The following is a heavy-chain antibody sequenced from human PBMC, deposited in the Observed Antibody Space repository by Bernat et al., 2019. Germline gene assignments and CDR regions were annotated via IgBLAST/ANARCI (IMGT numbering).Heavy chain of an antibody. CDR3: ARTYYDFWSGYYPNNWFDP. D-gene: IGHD3-3*01. CDR2: IYYSGST. J-gene: IGHJ5*02. Sequence: QLQLQESGPGLVKPSETLSLTCTVSGGSISSSSYYWGWIRQPPGKGLEWTGSIYYSGSTYYNPSLKSRVTISVDTSKNQFSLKLSSVTAADTAVYYCARTYYDFWSGYYPNNWFDPWGQGTLVTVSS. V-gene: IGHV4-39*01. CDR1: GGSISSSSYY.